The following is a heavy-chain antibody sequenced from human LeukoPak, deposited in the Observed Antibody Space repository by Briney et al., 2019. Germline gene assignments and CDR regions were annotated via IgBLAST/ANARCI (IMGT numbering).Heavy chain of an antibody. Sequence: VQPGRSLRLSCAASGFTFSSYGMHWVRQAPGKGLEWVALISQDGDNKYYADSVKGRFTISRDNSKHTLYLQMSSLRAEDTAVYYCAKDCQPGGMGDYWGQGTLVTVSS. CDR3: AKDCQPGGMGDY. CDR2: ISQDGDNK. D-gene: IGHD2-2*01. CDR1: GFTFSSYG. J-gene: IGHJ4*02. V-gene: IGHV3-30*18.